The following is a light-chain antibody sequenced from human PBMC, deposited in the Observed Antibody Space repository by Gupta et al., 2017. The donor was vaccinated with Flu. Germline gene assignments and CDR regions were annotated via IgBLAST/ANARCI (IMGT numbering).Light chain of an antibody. V-gene: IGLV1-40*01. Sequence: QSVLTQPPAVSAASGHTVTISCTGSSSNIGGGYDVHCSQQLPGTAPKLLIYGNSNRPSGVPDRFSGSKYGTSASVAITRLQAEDEADYYCQSEESSLSGWVFGGGTKLTVL. CDR3: QSEESSLSGWV. CDR1: SSNIGGGYD. CDR2: GNS. J-gene: IGLJ3*02.